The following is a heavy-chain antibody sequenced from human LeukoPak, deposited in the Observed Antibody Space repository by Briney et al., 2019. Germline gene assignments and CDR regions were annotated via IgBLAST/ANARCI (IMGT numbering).Heavy chain of an antibody. CDR3: AKDYYDSSGYYWGRAFDI. CDR1: GFTFSSYA. CDR2: ISGSGGST. V-gene: IGHV3-23*01. J-gene: IGHJ3*02. Sequence: GGSLRLSCAASGFTFSSYAMSWVRQAPGKGLEWVSAISGSGGSTYYTDSVKGRFTITRDNSKNTLYLQMNSLRAEDTAVYYCAKDYYDSSGYYWGRAFDIWGQGQWSPSLQ. D-gene: IGHD3-22*01.